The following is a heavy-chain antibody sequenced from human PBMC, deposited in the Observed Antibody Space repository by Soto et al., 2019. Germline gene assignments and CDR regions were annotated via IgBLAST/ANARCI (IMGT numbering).Heavy chain of an antibody. J-gene: IGHJ4*02. D-gene: IGHD3-16*01. CDR3: ARGYVLPFDY. Sequence: ASVKVSCKASGYTVTSYDINWVRQATGQGLEWMGWINPNSGNTNYAQKFQGWVTMTRDTSISTAYMELSRLRSDDTAVYYCARGYVLPFDYWGQGTLVTVSS. CDR1: GYTVTSYD. V-gene: IGHV1-8*01. CDR2: INPNSGNT.